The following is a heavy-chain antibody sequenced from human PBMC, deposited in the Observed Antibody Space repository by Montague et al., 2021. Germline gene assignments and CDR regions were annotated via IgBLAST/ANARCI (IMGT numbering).Heavy chain of an antibody. CDR1: GGSLTEYY. Sequence: SETLSLTCGVYGGSLTEYYWTWIRQSPEKGLEWIGDVRHIGSTNYNPSLKSRVTMSVDKSKNQFSLKLSSVTAADTAVYYCASDRGPFDYWGQGTVVAVSS. J-gene: IGHJ4*02. D-gene: IGHD3-10*01. CDR3: ASDRGPFDY. V-gene: IGHV4-34*01. CDR2: VRHIGST.